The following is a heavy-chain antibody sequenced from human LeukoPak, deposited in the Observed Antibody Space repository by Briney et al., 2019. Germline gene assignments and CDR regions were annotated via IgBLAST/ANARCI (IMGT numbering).Heavy chain of an antibody. Sequence: QSGGSLRLSCAASGFTFSSYTMSWVRQAPGKGLEWVSGITSSGAHTYYVDSVKGRFTISRDNSKNMLYVQMTSLRAEDTAVYYCGHPELPWGQGTLVTVSS. V-gene: IGHV3-23*01. CDR1: GFTFSSYT. J-gene: IGHJ4*02. D-gene: IGHD1-1*01. CDR2: ITSSGAHT. CDR3: GHPELP.